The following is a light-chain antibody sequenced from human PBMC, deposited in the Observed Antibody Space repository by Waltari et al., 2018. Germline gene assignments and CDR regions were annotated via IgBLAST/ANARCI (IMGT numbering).Light chain of an antibody. J-gene: IGKJ5*01. V-gene: IGKV2-28*01. CDR1: QSLLHSNGYNY. Sequence: DIVMTQSPLSLPVTPGEPASVSCRSSQSLLHSNGYNYLDWYLQKPGRTPHLLIYWGSNLASGVPDRFSGSGSGTDFTLKISRVEAEDVGVYYCIQALQTPTFGQGTRLEIK. CDR3: IQALQTPT. CDR2: WGS.